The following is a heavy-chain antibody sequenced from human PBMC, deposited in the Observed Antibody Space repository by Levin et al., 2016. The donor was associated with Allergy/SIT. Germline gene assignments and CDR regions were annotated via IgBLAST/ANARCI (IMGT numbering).Heavy chain of an antibody. CDR2: INVGRGNT. CDR1: GYNFTTHP. J-gene: IGHJ4*02. D-gene: IGHD3-10*01. Sequence: ASVKVSCKASGYNFTTHPMHWVRQAPGQRPEWMGWINVGRGNTRYSQKFQGRVIITRDTSATTAYMELTGLSSDDTAVYYCAREAITMVRGVLMYCDSWGQGTLVTVSS. V-gene: IGHV1-3*01. CDR3: AREAITMVRGVLMYCDS.